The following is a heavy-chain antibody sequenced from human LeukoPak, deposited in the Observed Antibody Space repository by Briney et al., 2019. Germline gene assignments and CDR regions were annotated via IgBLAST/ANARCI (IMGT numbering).Heavy chain of an antibody. CDR2: ISGSGGSA. J-gene: IGHJ4*02. D-gene: IGHD3-22*01. CDR1: RFTFSNYA. CDR3: ARRYYDSSGYYSLDY. V-gene: IGHV3-23*01. Sequence: GGSLRLSCAAPRFTFSNYAMSWVRQAPGKGLEWVSIISGSGGSAYYADSVKGRFTISRDNSKNTLYLQMNSLRAEDTALYYCARRYYDSSGYYSLDYWGQGTLVTVSS.